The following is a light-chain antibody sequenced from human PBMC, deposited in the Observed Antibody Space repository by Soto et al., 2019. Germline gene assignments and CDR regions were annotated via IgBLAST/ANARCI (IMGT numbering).Light chain of an antibody. CDR1: QSICSW. V-gene: IGKV1-5*03. Sequence: DIQMTQSPSTLSASVGDRVTITCRASQSICSWLAWYQQKPGKAPKLLIYKASSLESGVPSRFSGSGSGTEFTLTTSSLQPDVFATYYCQQYNSYPWTFGQGTKVEIK. J-gene: IGKJ1*01. CDR2: KAS. CDR3: QQYNSYPWT.